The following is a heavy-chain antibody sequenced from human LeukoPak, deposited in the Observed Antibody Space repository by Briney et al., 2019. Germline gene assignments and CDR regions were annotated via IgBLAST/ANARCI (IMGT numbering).Heavy chain of an antibody. CDR1: GFTFSSYA. CDR3: AKYTYYYGSGTKGGY. CDR2: ISGSGGTT. D-gene: IGHD3-10*01. V-gene: IGHV3-23*01. Sequence: GGSLRLSCAASGFTFSSYAMSWVRQAPGKGLEWVSAISGSGGTTYYADSVKGRFTISRDNAKNSLYLQMNSLRDEDTAVYYCAKYTYYYGSGTKGGYWGQGTLVTVSS. J-gene: IGHJ4*02.